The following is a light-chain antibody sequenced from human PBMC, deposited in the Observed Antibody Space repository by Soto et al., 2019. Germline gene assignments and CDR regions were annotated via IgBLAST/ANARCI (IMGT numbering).Light chain of an antibody. CDR2: EVN. J-gene: IGLJ1*01. Sequence: QSALTQPPSASGSPGQSVTISCTGTSSDVGGYKYVSWYQQHPGKAPKLMIFEVNKRPSGVPDRFSGSKSGTTASLTVSGLQVEDEADYYCSSYAGINNLGVFGTGTKLTVL. V-gene: IGLV2-8*01. CDR3: SSYAGINNLGV. CDR1: SSDVGGYKY.